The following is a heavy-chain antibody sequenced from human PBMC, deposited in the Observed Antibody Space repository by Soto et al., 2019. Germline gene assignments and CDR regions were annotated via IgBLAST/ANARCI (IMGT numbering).Heavy chain of an antibody. Sequence: VQLVESGGGVVQPGRSLRLSCAASGFTFSDYAMHWVRQAPGKGLEWVAVVSHDGRNTHYADSVKGRFTISRDSSKNTVFLEVTSLSAEDTAVCYWAKGGRQWLVTSDFNYWGQGALFSVSS. D-gene: IGHD6-19*01. CDR3: AKGGRQWLVTSDFNY. J-gene: IGHJ4*02. CDR1: GFTFSDYA. CDR2: VSHDGRNT. V-gene: IGHV3-30*18.